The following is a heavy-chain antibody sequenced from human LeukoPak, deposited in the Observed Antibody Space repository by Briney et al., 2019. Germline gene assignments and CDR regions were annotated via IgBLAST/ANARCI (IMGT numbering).Heavy chain of an antibody. CDR3: AKGHCSSTSCNYYYYYGMDV. V-gene: IGHV3-30*18. CDR2: TSYDGSNK. CDR1: GFTFSSYG. Sequence: GSLRLSCAVSGFTFSSYGMHWVRQAPGKGLEWVAVTSYDGSNKYYADSVKGRFTISRDNSKNTLYLQMNSLRPEDTAVYYCAKGHCSSTSCNYYYYYGMDVWGQGTTVTVSS. J-gene: IGHJ6*02. D-gene: IGHD2-2*01.